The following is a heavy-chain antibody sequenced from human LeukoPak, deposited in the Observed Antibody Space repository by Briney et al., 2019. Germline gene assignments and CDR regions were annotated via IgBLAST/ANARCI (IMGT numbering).Heavy chain of an antibody. CDR1: GYTFTSYG. CDR2: ISAYNGNT. Sequence: ASVKVSCKASGYTFTSYGIGWVRQAPGQGLEWMGWISAYNGNTNYAQKLQGRVTMTTDTSTSTAYMELRSLRSDDTAVYYCAREGPGYCSGGSCSRAAFDIWGQGTMVTVSS. V-gene: IGHV1-18*04. D-gene: IGHD2-15*01. J-gene: IGHJ3*02. CDR3: AREGPGYCSGGSCSRAAFDI.